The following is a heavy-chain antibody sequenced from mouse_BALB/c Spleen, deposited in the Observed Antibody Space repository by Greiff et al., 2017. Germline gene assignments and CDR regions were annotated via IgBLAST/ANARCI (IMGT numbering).Heavy chain of an antibody. V-gene: IGHV1-54*01. Sequence: QVQLQQSGAELVRPGTSVKVSCKASGYAFTNYLIEWVKQRPGQGLEWIGVINPGSGGTNYNEKFKGKATLTADKSSSTAYMQLSSLTSDDSAVYFCARNDGSYGFAYWGQGTLVTVSA. J-gene: IGHJ3*01. CDR3: ARNDGSYGFAY. CDR1: GYAFTNYL. D-gene: IGHD1-1*02. CDR2: INPGSGGT.